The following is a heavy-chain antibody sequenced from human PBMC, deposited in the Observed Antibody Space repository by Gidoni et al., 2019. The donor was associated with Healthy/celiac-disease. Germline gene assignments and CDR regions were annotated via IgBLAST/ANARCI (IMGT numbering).Heavy chain of an antibody. Sequence: QVQLVQSGAEVKKPGSSVRVTCKASGGTLRSSPISWGRQEPGHGLEWLGGIIPIVGTANYAQKCQGRVTITADESTSTAYMELSSLRSEDTAVYYCARDRPRYYDSSGYYYFDYWGQGTLVTVSS. CDR1: GGTLRSSP. V-gene: IGHV1-69*01. J-gene: IGHJ4*02. CDR3: ARDRPRYYDSSGYYYFDY. CDR2: IIPIVGTA. D-gene: IGHD3-22*01.